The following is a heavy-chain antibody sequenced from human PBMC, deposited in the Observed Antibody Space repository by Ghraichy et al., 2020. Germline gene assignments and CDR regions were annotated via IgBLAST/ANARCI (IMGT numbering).Heavy chain of an antibody. D-gene: IGHD2-21*02. Sequence: SETLSLTCAVYGGSFSGYYWSWIRQPPGKGLEWIGEINHSGSTNYNPSLKSRVTISVDTSKNQFSLKLSSVTAADTAVYYCARAQFRWLRQSRCGGDCATSPPQHWGQGTLVTVSS. CDR3: ARAQFRWLRQSRCGGDCATSPPQH. CDR1: GGSFSGYY. J-gene: IGHJ1*01. V-gene: IGHV4-34*01. CDR2: INHSGST.